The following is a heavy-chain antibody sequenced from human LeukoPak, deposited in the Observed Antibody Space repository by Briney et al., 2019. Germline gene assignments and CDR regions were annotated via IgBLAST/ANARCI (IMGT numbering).Heavy chain of an antibody. CDR1: GFTFSSYA. D-gene: IGHD6-13*01. J-gene: IGHJ4*02. V-gene: IGHV3-30-3*01. Sequence: GRSLRLSCAASGFTFSSYAMHWVRQAPGKGLEWAAVISYDGSNKYYADSVKGRFTISRDNSKNTLYLQMNSLRAEDTAVYYCARDSSSWYWVVDYWGQGTLVTVSS. CDR3: ARDSSSWYWVVDY. CDR2: ISYDGSNK.